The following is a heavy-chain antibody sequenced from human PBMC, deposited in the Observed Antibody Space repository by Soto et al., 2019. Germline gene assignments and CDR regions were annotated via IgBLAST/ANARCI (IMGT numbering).Heavy chain of an antibody. CDR1: GFSLSTSGAA. V-gene: IGHV2-5*02. J-gene: IGHJ5*02. D-gene: IGHD3-10*02. Sequence: QINLKESAPTVVKPTQTLTLTCTFSGFSLSTSGAAVGWIRQPPGRALEWVALIYWDGDKRYNRYNPSLDGEVSVTQDTSKNPVALTLTNVDPADPATYFCAPRATMTMFGFVIDNGVWFDPWGQGTRVIVSS. CDR2: IYWDGDK. CDR3: APRATMTMFGFVIDNGVWFDP.